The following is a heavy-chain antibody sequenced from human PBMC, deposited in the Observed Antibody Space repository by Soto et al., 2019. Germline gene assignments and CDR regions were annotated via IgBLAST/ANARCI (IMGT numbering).Heavy chain of an antibody. J-gene: IGHJ4*02. V-gene: IGHV3-30*18. Sequence: QVQLVESGGGVVQPGRSLRLSCAASGFTFSSYGMHWVRQAPGKGLEWVAVISYDGSNKYYADSVKGRFTISRDNXKXMLYLQMNSLRAEDTAVYYCAKVSRDTMVRGVPVDYWGQGTLVTVSS. CDR1: GFTFSSYG. D-gene: IGHD3-10*01. CDR2: ISYDGSNK. CDR3: AKVSRDTMVRGVPVDY.